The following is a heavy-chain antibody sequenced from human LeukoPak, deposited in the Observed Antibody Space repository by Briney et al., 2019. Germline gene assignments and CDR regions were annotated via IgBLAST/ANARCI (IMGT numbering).Heavy chain of an antibody. Sequence: GGSLRLSCAASGFTFSSYSMNWVRQAPGKGLEWVSYISSSSSTIYYADSVKGRFTISRDNAKNSLYLQMNSLRAEDTALYYCAKAGGYCSSTSCYNWFDPWGQGTLVTVSS. V-gene: IGHV3-48*04. J-gene: IGHJ5*02. D-gene: IGHD2-2*03. CDR1: GFTFSSYS. CDR2: ISSSSSTI. CDR3: AKAGGYCSSTSCYNWFDP.